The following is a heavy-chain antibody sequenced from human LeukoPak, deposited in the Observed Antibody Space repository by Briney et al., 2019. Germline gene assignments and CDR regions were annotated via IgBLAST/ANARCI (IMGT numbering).Heavy chain of an antibody. Sequence: GRSLRLSCAASGFAFSSYAMHWVRQAPGKGLESVSILYMNDNTYYAESVKGRFTISRDRSRNTLYLQMSSLRAEDTALYYCVREDLGIEYWGQGTLVTVSP. CDR2: LYMNDNT. V-gene: IGHV3-30*04. J-gene: IGHJ4*02. CDR3: VREDLGIEY. D-gene: IGHD3/OR15-3a*01. CDR1: GFAFSSYA.